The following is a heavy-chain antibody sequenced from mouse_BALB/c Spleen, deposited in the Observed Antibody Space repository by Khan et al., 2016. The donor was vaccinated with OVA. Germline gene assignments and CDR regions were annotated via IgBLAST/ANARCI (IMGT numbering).Heavy chain of an antibody. V-gene: IGHV3-2*02. D-gene: IGHD3-1*01. CDR3: TKGALFAY. Sequence: EVQLQESGPGLVKPSQSLSLTCTVTGYSITSDYAWNWIRQFPGNKLEWMGYISYSGSTSYNPSLKSRISITRDTSKNQFFLHLASVTTEDTATYYCTKGALFAYWGQGTLVTVSA. J-gene: IGHJ3*01. CDR1: GYSITSDYA. CDR2: ISYSGST.